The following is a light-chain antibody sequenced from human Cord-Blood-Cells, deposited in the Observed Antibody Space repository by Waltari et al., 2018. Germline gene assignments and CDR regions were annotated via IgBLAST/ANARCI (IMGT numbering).Light chain of an antibody. Sequence: QSALTQPASVSGSPGQSITISCTGTSSDVGGYNYVPWYQQPPGKAPQSMIYDVSNRPSGVSNRFSGSKAGNTASLTISGLQAEDEADYYCSSYTSSSTLVVFGGGTKLTVL. V-gene: IGLV2-14*01. J-gene: IGLJ2*01. CDR1: SSDVGGYNY. CDR3: SSYTSSSTLVV. CDR2: DVS.